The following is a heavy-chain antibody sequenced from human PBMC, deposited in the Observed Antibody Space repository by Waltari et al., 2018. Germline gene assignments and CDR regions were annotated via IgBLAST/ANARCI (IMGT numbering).Heavy chain of an antibody. J-gene: IGHJ6*02. V-gene: IGHV4-59*08. CDR2: IYYSGST. CDR3: ARQNGGDYINYYYGMDV. CDR1: GGSISSYY. D-gene: IGHD4-17*01. Sequence: QVQLQESGPGLVKPSETLSLTCTVSGGSISSYYWSWIRQPPGKGLEWIGYIYYSGSTKYNPSLKSRVTISVDTSKNQFSLKLSSVTAADTAVYYCARQNGGDYINYYYGMDVWGQGTTVTVSS.